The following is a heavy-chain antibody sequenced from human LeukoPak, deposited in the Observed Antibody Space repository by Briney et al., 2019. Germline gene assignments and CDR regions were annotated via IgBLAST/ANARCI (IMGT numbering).Heavy chain of an antibody. J-gene: IGHJ4*02. CDR1: GGSFSGYY. CDR2: INHSGST. CDR3: ARDSGYDR. Sequence: SETLSLTCAVYGGSFSGYYWSWIRQPPGKGLEWIGEINHSGSTNYNPSLKSRVTISVDTSKNQFSLKLRSVTAADTAVYYCARDSGYDRWGQGTLVTVSS. V-gene: IGHV4-34*01. D-gene: IGHD5-12*01.